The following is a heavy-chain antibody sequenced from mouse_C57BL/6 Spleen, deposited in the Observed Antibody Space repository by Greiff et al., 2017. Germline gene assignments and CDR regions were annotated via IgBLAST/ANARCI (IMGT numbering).Heavy chain of an antibody. J-gene: IGHJ4*01. Sequence: QVQLQQSGPELVKPGASVKISCKASGYAFSSSWMNWVKQRPGKGLEWIGRIYPGDGDTNYNGKFKGKATLTADKSSSTAYMQLSSLTSEDSAVYFCARDGYYYGSSLYYAMDYWGQGTSVTVSS. CDR1: GYAFSSSW. CDR2: IYPGDGDT. D-gene: IGHD1-1*01. V-gene: IGHV1-82*01. CDR3: ARDGYYYGSSLYYAMDY.